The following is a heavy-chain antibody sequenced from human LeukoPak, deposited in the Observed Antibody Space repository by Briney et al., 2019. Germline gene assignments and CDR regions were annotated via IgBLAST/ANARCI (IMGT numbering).Heavy chain of an antibody. CDR2: ISRSSDYT. J-gene: IGHJ6*02. CDR1: GFTFSDYY. Sequence: GGSLRLSCAASGFTFSDYYMIWVRQSPGKGLEWISYISRSSDYTNYADSVKGRFTISRDNSKNTLYLQMNSLRAEDTAVYYCARGVALYQPLPMDVWGQGTTVTVSS. CDR3: ARGVALYQPLPMDV. D-gene: IGHD2-2*01. V-gene: IGHV3-11*05.